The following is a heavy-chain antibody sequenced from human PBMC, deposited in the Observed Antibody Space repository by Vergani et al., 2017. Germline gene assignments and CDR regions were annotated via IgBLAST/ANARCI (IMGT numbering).Heavy chain of an antibody. D-gene: IGHD3-22*01. CDR2: IIPIFGTT. CDR1: GGTFSSNS. Sequence: QGQLAQSGAEVKKPGSSVTVSCKASGGTFSSNSISWVRQAPGQGLEWMGRIIPIFGTTSYAQNFQGRVTILADESTSTAYMELSSLRSEDTAVYYCARSSGYYSYYFDCWGQGTLVTVSS. CDR3: ARSSGYYSYYFDC. V-gene: IGHV1-69*13. J-gene: IGHJ4*02.